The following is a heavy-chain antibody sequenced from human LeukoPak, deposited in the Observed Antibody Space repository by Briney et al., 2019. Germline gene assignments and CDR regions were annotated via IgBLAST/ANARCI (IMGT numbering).Heavy chain of an antibody. CDR3: ARGSEWELLGSCDY. J-gene: IGHJ4*02. CDR1: GGSISSGSYY. Sequence: SETLSLTCTVSGGSISSGSYYWSWIRQPAGKGLEWIGRIYTSGSTNYNPSLKSRVTISVDTSKNQFSLKLSSVTAADTAVYYCARGSEWELLGSCDYWGQGTLVTVSS. V-gene: IGHV4-61*02. D-gene: IGHD1-26*01. CDR2: IYTSGST.